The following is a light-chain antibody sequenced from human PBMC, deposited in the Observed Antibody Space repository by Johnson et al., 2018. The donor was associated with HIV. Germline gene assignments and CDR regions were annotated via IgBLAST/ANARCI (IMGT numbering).Light chain of an antibody. CDR2: DNT. J-gene: IGLJ1*01. V-gene: IGLV1-51*01. Sequence: QSVLTQPPSVSAAPGQKVTISCSGSSSNIGNNYVSWYQQFPERAPKLLIYDNTKRPSGIPDRFSGSKSAASATLAITGLQTGDAADYYCGTWDNSLTAYVFGTGTKVTV. CDR3: GTWDNSLTAYV. CDR1: SSNIGNNY.